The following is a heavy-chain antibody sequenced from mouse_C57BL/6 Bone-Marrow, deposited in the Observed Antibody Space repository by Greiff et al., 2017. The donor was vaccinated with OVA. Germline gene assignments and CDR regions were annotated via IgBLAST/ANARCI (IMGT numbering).Heavy chain of an antibody. CDR2: IYPSDSDT. J-gene: IGHJ4*01. CDR1: GYTFTSYW. V-gene: IGHV1-61*01. CDR3: ASPHDCGSSTGDMDY. Sequence: QVQLQQPGAELVRPGSSVKLSCKASGYTFTSYWMHWVKQRPGQGLEWIGNIYPSDSDTHYNQKFKDKATLTVDKSSSTAYMQLSSLTSEDSAVYYCASPHDCGSSTGDMDYWGQGTSVTVSS. D-gene: IGHD1-1*01.